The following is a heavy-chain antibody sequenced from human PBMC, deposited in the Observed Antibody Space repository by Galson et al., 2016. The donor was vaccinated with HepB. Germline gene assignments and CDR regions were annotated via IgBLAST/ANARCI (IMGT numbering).Heavy chain of an antibody. J-gene: IGHJ6*04. CDR2: MSISGTT. D-gene: IGHD3-10*01. CDR1: GGSISNYS. V-gene: IGHV4-4*07. Sequence: SETLSLTCTVSGGSISNYSWSWVRQPAGDGLEWIGRMSISGTTKYNPSLKSRVTMSVDTSKNQFSLKLSSATAADTAVYYCARLEGSGPLDVWGKGIRVTVSS. CDR3: ARLEGSGPLDV.